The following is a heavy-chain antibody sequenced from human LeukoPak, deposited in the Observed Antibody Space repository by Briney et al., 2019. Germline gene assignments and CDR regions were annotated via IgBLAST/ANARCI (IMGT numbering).Heavy chain of an antibody. V-gene: IGHV2-70*04. CDR2: IDWDDEK. CDR1: GFSLSISGMR. CDR3: ARKSSGYYFDY. D-gene: IGHD3-22*01. J-gene: IGHJ4*02. Sequence: GPALVKPTQTLTLTCTFSGFSLSISGMRVSWIRQPPGKALEWLARIDWDDEKFYSTSLKTRLTISKDTSKNQVVLTMTNMDPVDTATYYCARKSSGYYFDYWGQGTLVTVSS.